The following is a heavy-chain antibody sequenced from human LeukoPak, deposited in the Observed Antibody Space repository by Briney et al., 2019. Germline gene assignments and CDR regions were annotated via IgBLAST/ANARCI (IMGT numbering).Heavy chain of an antibody. D-gene: IGHD2-21*01. CDR3: AKESGKFDS. CDR1: GLNFGESA. Sequence: GGSLRLSCVASGLNFGESAMHWVRQAPGKGLEWVSLISADGGSAFSADSVKSRFSISRDNSKNSLYLQMDSMRSEDTAMYFCAKESGKFDSWGQGTLVVVSS. CDR2: ISADGGSA. J-gene: IGHJ4*02. V-gene: IGHV3-43*02.